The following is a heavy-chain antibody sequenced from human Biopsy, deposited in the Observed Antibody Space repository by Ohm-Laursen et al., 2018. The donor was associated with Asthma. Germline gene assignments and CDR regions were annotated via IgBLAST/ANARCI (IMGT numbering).Heavy chain of an antibody. Sequence: SLRLSCAASVLSFINFAIHWVRQAPAKGLEWVGVISKDASTQDYADTVKGRFTMARDNSKNTLDLQMNSLREEDTAVYYCVRDGTDDAFDIWGQGTVVSVSS. CDR1: VLSFINFA. V-gene: IGHV3-30*01. J-gene: IGHJ3*02. CDR2: ISKDASTQ. D-gene: IGHD1-1*01. CDR3: VRDGTDDAFDI.